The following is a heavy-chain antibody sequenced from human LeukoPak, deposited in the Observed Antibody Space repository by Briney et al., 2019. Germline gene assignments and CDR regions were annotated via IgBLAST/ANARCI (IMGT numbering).Heavy chain of an antibody. V-gene: IGHV1-18*01. J-gene: IGHJ4*02. CDR2: ISAYNGNT. D-gene: IGHD3-22*01. CDR1: GYTFTSYG. CDR3: ARDFGDYYDSSTIWFDY. Sequence: ASVNVSCKASGYTFTSYGISWVRHAPGQGLEWMGWISAYNGNTNYAQKLQGRVTMTTETSTRTAYMELRSLRSGDTAVYYCARDFGDYYDSSTIWFDYWGQGTLVTVSS.